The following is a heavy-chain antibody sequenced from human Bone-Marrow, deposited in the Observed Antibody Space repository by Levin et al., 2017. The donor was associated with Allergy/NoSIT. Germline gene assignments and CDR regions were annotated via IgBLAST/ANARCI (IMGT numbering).Heavy chain of an antibody. CDR1: GYTFSNYD. Sequence: ASVKVSCKASGYTFSNYDINWVRQAAGQGLEWMGWMNPNIGNTGYAQKFQGRVTMTRDTSINTAYMELTGLTSDDTGVYYCARGRGDVVKVTAIPDYWGQGTLVTVSS. CDR2: MNPNIGNT. D-gene: IGHD2-21*02. V-gene: IGHV1-8*01. J-gene: IGHJ4*02. CDR3: ARGRGDVVKVTAIPDY.